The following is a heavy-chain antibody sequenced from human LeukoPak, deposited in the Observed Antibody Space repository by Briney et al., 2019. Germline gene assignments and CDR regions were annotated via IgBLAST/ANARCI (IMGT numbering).Heavy chain of an antibody. Sequence: GGSLRLSCAASGFTFSNYGMHWVRQAPGKRLEWVAFVRYDESTKFYADSVKGRFTISRDNSETTLYLQMNSLRPEDTAVYYCAKDVPAAYFDYWGQGTLVTVSS. CDR2: VRYDESTK. J-gene: IGHJ4*02. D-gene: IGHD2-2*01. CDR3: AKDVPAAYFDY. V-gene: IGHV3-30*02. CDR1: GFTFSNYG.